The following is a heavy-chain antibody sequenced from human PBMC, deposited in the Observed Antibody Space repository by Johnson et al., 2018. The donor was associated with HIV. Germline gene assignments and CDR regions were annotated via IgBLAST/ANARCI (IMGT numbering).Heavy chain of an antibody. CDR2: IWYDGTNK. J-gene: IGHJ3*02. CDR3: AKDQERLLWFGTGGI. V-gene: IGHV3-33*06. Sequence: QMQLLESGGGVVQPGRSLRLSCAASGFTFSSFGMHWVRQAPGKGLEWVAVIWYDGTNKYYADSVKGRFTISRDNSKNTLYLQMNSLRAEDTAVYYCAKDQERLLWFGTGGIWGQGTMVTVSS. CDR1: GFTFSSFG. D-gene: IGHD3-10*01.